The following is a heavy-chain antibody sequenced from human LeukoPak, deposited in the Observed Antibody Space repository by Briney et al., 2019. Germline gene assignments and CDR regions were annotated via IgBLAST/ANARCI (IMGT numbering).Heavy chain of an antibody. V-gene: IGHV4-4*07. D-gene: IGHD6-13*01. CDR1: GGSISSYY. J-gene: IGHJ3*02. CDR3: ARDIAAAGRGDHDAFDI. CDR2: IYTSGST. Sequence: ASETLSLTCTVSGGSISSYYWSWIRQPAGKGLEWIGRIYTSGSTNYNPSLKSRVTMSVDTSKNQFSLKLSSVTAADTAAYYCARDIAAAGRGDHDAFDIWGQGTMVTVSS.